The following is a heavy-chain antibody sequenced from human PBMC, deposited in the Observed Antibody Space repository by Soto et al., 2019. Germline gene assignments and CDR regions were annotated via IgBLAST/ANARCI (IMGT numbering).Heavy chain of an antibody. D-gene: IGHD2-2*01. CDR3: ARVGDGCSSTSCYGVNDNYYYYYYMDV. Sequence: GGSLRLSCAASGFTFSSYGMHWVRQAPGKGLEWVAVIWYDGSNKYYADSVKGRFTISRDNSKNTLYLQMNSLRAEDTAVYYCARVGDGCSSTSCYGVNDNYYYYYYMDVWGKGTTVTVSS. CDR2: IWYDGSNK. J-gene: IGHJ6*03. CDR1: GFTFSSYG. V-gene: IGHV3-33*01.